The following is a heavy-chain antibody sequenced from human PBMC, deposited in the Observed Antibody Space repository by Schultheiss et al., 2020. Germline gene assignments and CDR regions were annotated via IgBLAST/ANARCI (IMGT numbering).Heavy chain of an antibody. CDR3: ARDRWLVRGVMAWYYYYGMDV. D-gene: IGHD3-10*01. Sequence: ASVKVSCKASGYTFTSYGISWVRQAPGQGLEWMGWISAYNGNTGYAQKLQGRVTMTTDTSTSTAYMELRSLRSDDTAVYYCARDRWLVRGVMAWYYYYGMDVWGQGTTVTVSS. V-gene: IGHV1-18*01. CDR2: ISAYNGNT. J-gene: IGHJ6*02. CDR1: GYTFTSYG.